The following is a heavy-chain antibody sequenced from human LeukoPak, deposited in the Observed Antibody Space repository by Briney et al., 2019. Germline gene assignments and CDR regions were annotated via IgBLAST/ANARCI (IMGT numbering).Heavy chain of an antibody. J-gene: IGHJ6*02. V-gene: IGHV4-59*01. Sequence: PSETLSLTCTVSGDSISGSYWTWVRHPPGQGLEWIGQIHYSGRADYNPSLKRRITISVDTSKNQMSLTLTSVTAADTGIYYCVKFGVDYDMGVWGQGTTVTVSS. CDR1: GDSISGSY. D-gene: IGHD3-16*01. CDR3: VKFGVDYDMGV. CDR2: IHYSGRA.